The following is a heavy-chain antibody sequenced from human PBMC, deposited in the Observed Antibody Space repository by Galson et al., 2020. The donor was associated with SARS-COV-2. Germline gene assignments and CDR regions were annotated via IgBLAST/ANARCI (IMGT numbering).Heavy chain of an antibody. CDR1: GFSLNTSGMS. Sequence: SGPTLVKPTQTLTLTCTFSGFSLNTSGMSVNWIRQPPGKALEWLARIDWDDDKYYSTSLRTRLTISKDTSKNQVVLTMTNMDPVDTATYYCARMGDIYGGRHFDYWGQGMLVSVSS. V-gene: IGHV2-70*11. D-gene: IGHD2-21*01. J-gene: IGHJ4*02. CDR3: ARMGDIYGGRHFDY. CDR2: IDWDDDK.